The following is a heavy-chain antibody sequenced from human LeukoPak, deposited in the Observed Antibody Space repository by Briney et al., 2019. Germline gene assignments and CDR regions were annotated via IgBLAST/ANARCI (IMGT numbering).Heavy chain of an antibody. V-gene: IGHV4-59*01. Sequence: PSETLSLSCAVSGGSISSYYWSWIRQPPGKGLEWVEYIYYSRSTNYNLFLMSRDTMSVDTYKKQFSLKLSAATAADTAGYYCARVPPGNGMDVWGQGTTVTVSS. CDR3: ARVPPGNGMDV. CDR2: IYYSRST. CDR1: GGSISSYY. J-gene: IGHJ6*02.